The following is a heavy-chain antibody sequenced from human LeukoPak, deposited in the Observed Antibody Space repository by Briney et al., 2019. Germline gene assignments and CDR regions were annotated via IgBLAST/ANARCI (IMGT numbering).Heavy chain of an antibody. J-gene: IGHJ4*02. CDR3: ASSWIQIPGRFDY. CDR2: IYYSGSI. CDR1: LASINTFY. Sequence: SETLSLTCTVSLASINTFYWSWIRQPPGKGLEWIGNIYYSGSIIYNPCLRSRVTISVDTSKNQFSLKLDSVTAADTAVYYCASSWIQIPGRFDYWGQGTLVTVSS. V-gene: IGHV4-59*01. D-gene: IGHD5-18*01.